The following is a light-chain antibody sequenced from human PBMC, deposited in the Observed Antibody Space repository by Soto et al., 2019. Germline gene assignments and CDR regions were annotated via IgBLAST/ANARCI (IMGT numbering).Light chain of an antibody. J-gene: IGKJ1*01. CDR3: QQSYNTPRT. CDR1: QNIDIY. Sequence: DIQMTQSPSSLSASVGDRFTISCLASQNIDIYLNWYQQKPGKAPELLIYVSSNLQSGVPSRFSGSGSGTDFTLTISSLQPGDFATYYCQQSYNTPRTFGQGTKVDIK. V-gene: IGKV1-39*01. CDR2: VSS.